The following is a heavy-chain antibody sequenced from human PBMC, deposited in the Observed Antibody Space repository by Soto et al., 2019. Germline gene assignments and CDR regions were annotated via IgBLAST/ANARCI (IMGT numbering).Heavy chain of an antibody. CDR1: GDTFNTFA. J-gene: IGHJ6*02. D-gene: IGHD1-20*01. CDR3: ARSPGITGTRASQYAMDV. V-gene: IGHV1-69*01. Sequence: QVQLVQSGAEVKKPGSSVRVSCKTSGDTFNTFAISWVRQAPGQGLEWMGGIIPIFGTPDYAQQFPGRVTISADESTSTPYLELRSLRYEDTAVYYCARSPGITGTRASQYAMDVWGQGTTVTVSS. CDR2: IIPIFGTP.